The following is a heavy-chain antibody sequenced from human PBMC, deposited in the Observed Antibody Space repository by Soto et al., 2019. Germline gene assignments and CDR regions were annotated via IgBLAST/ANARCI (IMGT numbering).Heavy chain of an antibody. V-gene: IGHV1-3*01. CDR1: GYTFTSYA. D-gene: IGHD6-19*01. J-gene: IGHJ4*02. Sequence: QVQLVQSGAEVKKHGASVKVSCKASGYTFTSYAMHWVRQAPGQRLEWMGWINAGNGNTKYSQKFQGRVTITRDTSASTAYMEPSSLTSEDTAVYYCARPPTPAAATQWQVSGWGQGTYFDYWGQGALVTVSS. CDR3: ARPPTPAAATQWQVSGWGQGTYFDY. CDR2: INAGNGNT.